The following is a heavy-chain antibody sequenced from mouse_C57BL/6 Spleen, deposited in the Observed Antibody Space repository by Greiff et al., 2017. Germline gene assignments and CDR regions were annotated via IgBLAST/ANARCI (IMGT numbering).Heavy chain of an antibody. CDR3: ARRYLLRGSSYVPYWYFDV. J-gene: IGHJ1*03. V-gene: IGHV1-19*01. D-gene: IGHD1-1*01. CDR2: INPYNGGT. Sequence: EVQLQQSGPVLVKPGASVKMSCKASGYTFTDYYMNWVKQSHGKSLEWIGVINPYNGGTSYNQKFKGKATLTVDKSSSTAYMELNSLQSEDSAVYYCARRYLLRGSSYVPYWYFDVWGTGTTVTVSS. CDR1: GYTFTDYY.